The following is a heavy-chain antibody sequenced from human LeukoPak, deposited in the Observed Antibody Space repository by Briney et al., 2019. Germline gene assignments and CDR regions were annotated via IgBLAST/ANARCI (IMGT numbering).Heavy chain of an antibody. V-gene: IGHV3-66*01. CDR2: IYSGGST. Sequence: GGSLRLSCAASGFTFSSYAMSWVRQAPGKGLEWVSVIYSGGSTYYADSVKGRFTISRDNSKNTLYLQMNSLRAEDTAVYYCASWPKGKYGYIDYWGQGTLVTVSS. CDR3: ASWPKGKYGYIDY. J-gene: IGHJ4*02. CDR1: GFTFSSYA. D-gene: IGHD3-10*01.